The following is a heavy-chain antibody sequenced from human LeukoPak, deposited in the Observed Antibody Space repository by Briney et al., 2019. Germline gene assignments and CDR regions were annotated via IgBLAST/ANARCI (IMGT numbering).Heavy chain of an antibody. J-gene: IGHJ3*02. V-gene: IGHV4-59*12. CDR2: IFYSGST. D-gene: IGHD3-10*01. CDR1: GDFITAYY. Sequence: SETLSLTCTVSGDFITAYYWSWIRQPPGKGLEWIGNIFYSGSTYYGPSLKSRLTISLDTSRNQFSLKLNSVTAADTAVYYCAKSNGYGLIDIWGQGTMVTVSS. CDR3: AKSNGYGLIDI.